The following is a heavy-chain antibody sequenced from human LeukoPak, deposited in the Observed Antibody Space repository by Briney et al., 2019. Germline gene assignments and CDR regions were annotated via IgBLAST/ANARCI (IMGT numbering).Heavy chain of an antibody. D-gene: IGHD3-22*01. CDR3: AKRAYSSGYYYLGGIDY. Sequence: GGSLRLSCAASGFTFSSYAMSWVRQAPGKGLEWVSAISGSGGSTYYADSVKGRFTISRDNSKNTLYLQVNSLRAEDTAVYYCAKRAYSSGYYYLGGIDYWGQGTLVTVSS. CDR2: ISGSGGST. J-gene: IGHJ4*02. V-gene: IGHV3-23*01. CDR1: GFTFSSYA.